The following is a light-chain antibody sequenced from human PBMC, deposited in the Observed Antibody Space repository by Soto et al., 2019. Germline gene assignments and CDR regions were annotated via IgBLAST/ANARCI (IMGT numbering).Light chain of an antibody. CDR2: GAS. J-gene: IGKJ5*01. Sequence: EIVLTQSPGTLSLSPGERATLSCRASQSVSSSQLAWYQQKPGQAPRLLVYGASTGATGVPARFSGGGSGTNFTLTISSLLPEDVGVYYCQQYHNWLPITFGQGTRLEIK. CDR1: QSVSSS. V-gene: IGKV3-15*01. CDR3: QQYHNWLPIT.